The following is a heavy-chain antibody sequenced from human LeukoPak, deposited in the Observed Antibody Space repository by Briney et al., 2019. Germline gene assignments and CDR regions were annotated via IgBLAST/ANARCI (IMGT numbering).Heavy chain of an antibody. D-gene: IGHD3-10*01. V-gene: IGHV3-23*01. CDR3: AKSEGSYYYGSGSDY. CDR1: GFTFSSYA. J-gene: IGHJ4*02. Sequence: GGSLRLSCAASGFTFSSYAMSWVRQAPGKGLERVSAISGSGGSTYYADSVKGRFTISRDNSKNTLYLQMSSPRAEDTAVYYCAKSEGSYYYGSGSDYWGQGTLVTVSS. CDR2: ISGSGGST.